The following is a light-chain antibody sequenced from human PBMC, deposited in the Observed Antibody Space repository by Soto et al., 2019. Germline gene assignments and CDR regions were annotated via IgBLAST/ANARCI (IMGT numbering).Light chain of an antibody. CDR1: QSVSSN. J-gene: IGKJ1*01. CDR3: QQYNKWPPT. CDR2: GAS. Sequence: EIVMTQSPATLSVSPGERATLSCRASQSVSSNLAWYRQKPGQAPRLLIYGASTRATGIPARFSGSGSGTEFTLTISSLQSEDFAVYCCQQYNKWPPTFGQGTKVEI. V-gene: IGKV3-15*01.